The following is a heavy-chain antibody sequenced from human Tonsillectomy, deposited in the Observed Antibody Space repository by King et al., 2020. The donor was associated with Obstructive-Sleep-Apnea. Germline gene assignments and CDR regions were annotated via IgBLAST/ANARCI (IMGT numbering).Heavy chain of an antibody. D-gene: IGHD1-26*01. CDR2: IMPVANVV. V-gene: IGHV1-69*04. Sequence: VQLVQSGAEVRKPGSSVTVSCKASGGTFTNYAITWVRQAPGQGLEWMGGIMPVANVVKLAQKFQDRVTITAVRSTSKAYMELGSLTKEDTAVYYCAGTTPPVAVPVSSLWEHFLCYALDVWGQGTTVTVSS. J-gene: IGHJ6*02. CDR1: GGTFTNYA. CDR3: AGTTPPVAVPVSSLWEHFLCYALDV.